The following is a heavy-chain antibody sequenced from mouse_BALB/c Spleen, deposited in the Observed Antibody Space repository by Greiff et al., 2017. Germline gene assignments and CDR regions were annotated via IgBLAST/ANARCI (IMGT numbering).Heavy chain of an antibody. Sequence: VQLKESGAELVKPGASVKLSCTASGFNIKDTYMHWVKQRPEQGLEWIGRIDPANGNTKYDPKFQGKATITADTSSNTAYLQLSSLTSEDTAVYYCAITTVVATRDYWGQGTTLTVSS. CDR3: AITTVVATRDY. CDR2: IDPANGNT. CDR1: GFNIKDTY. V-gene: IGHV14-3*02. J-gene: IGHJ2*01. D-gene: IGHD1-1*01.